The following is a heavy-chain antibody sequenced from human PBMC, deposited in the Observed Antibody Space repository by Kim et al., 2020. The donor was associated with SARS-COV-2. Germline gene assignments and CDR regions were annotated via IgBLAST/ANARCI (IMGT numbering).Heavy chain of an antibody. D-gene: IGHD3-9*01. CDR2: MNPNSGNT. J-gene: IGHJ5*02. Sequence: ASVKVSCKASGYTFTSYDINWVRQATGQGLEWMGWMNPNSGNTGYAQKFQGRVTMTRNTSISTAYMELSSLRSEDTAVYYCARAGRYFDWLRRTLHRNWFDPWGQGTLVTVSS. V-gene: IGHV1-8*01. CDR3: ARAGRYFDWLRRTLHRNWFDP. CDR1: GYTFTSYD.